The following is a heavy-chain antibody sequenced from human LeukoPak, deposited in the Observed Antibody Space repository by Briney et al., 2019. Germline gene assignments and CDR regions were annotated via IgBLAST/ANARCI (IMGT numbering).Heavy chain of an antibody. Sequence: ASVKVSCKASGYTFTGYYMHWVRQAPGQGLEWMGWINPNSGGTNYDQKFQGRVTMTRDTSVSTAYMELSRLRSDDTAVYYCARSLSALGELSQNWGQGTLVTVSS. J-gene: IGHJ4*02. D-gene: IGHD3-16*02. CDR3: ARSLSALGELSQN. CDR2: INPNSGGT. V-gene: IGHV1-2*02. CDR1: GYTFTGYY.